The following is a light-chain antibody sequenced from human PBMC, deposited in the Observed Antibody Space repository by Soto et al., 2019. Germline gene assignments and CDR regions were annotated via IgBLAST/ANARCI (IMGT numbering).Light chain of an antibody. CDR1: QSINNW. CDR2: KAS. J-gene: IGKJ1*01. V-gene: IGKV1-5*03. Sequence: DIQMTQSPSTLSASVGDRVTITCRASQSINNWLAWYQQKPGKAPKLLIYKASNLDIGVPSRFSGSGSGTEFTLASSSLQPDDFATYSCQQYDTYWTFGQGTKVEIK. CDR3: QQYDTYWT.